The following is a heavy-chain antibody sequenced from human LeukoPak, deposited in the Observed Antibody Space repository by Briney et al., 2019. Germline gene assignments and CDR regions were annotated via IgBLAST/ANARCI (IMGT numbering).Heavy chain of an antibody. J-gene: IGHJ5*02. CDR3: ARGPIAVVAAADTNWFDP. CDR2: IYPSDSDT. D-gene: IGHD2-2*01. Sequence: GESLKISCKGSGYSFTNYWIGWVRQMPGKGLEWMGIIYPSDSDTTYSPSFQGQVTISADKSISTAYLQWSSLKASDTAMYYCARGPIAVVAAADTNWFDPWGQGTLVTVSS. CDR1: GYSFTNYW. V-gene: IGHV5-51*01.